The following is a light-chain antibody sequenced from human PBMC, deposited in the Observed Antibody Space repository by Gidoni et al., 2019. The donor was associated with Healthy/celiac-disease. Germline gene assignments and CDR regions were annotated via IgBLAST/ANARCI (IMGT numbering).Light chain of an antibody. J-gene: IGKJ2*01. CDR2: KAS. CDR1: QSISSW. Sequence: DIQMTQSPSTLSASVGDRVTITCRASQSISSWLAWYQQKPGKAPKLLIYKASSLESGVPSRFSGSGSGTEFTLTISSLQPDDFATYYCQQYNSYSVNVXQGTKLEIK. V-gene: IGKV1-5*03. CDR3: QQYNSYSVN.